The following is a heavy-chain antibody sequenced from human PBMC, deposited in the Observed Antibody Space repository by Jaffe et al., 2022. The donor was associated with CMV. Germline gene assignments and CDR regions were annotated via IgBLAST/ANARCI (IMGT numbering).Heavy chain of an antibody. CDR2: IRSKAYGGTT. V-gene: IGHV3-49*04. Sequence: EVQLVESGGGLVQPGRSLRLSCTASGFTFGDYAMSWVRQAPGKGLEWVGFIRSKAYGGTTEYAASVKGRFTISRDDSKSIAYLQMNSLKTEDTAVYYCTRVQDYYGSGEGLDVWGKGTTVTVSS. CDR1: GFTFGDYA. D-gene: IGHD3-10*01. J-gene: IGHJ6*04. CDR3: TRVQDYYGSGEGLDV.